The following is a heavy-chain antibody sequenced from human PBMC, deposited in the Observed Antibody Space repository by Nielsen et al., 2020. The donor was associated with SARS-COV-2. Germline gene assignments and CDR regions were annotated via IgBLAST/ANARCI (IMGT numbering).Heavy chain of an antibody. CDR2: IGTAGDT. CDR1: GFTFSSYD. J-gene: IGHJ6*02. Sequence: GESLNISCAASGFTFSSYDMHWVRQATGKVLEWVSAIGTAGDTYYPGSVKGRFTISRENAKNSLYLQMNSLRAGDTAVYYCARDLAYYGMDVWGQGTTVTVSS. V-gene: IGHV3-13*04. CDR3: ARDLAYYGMDV.